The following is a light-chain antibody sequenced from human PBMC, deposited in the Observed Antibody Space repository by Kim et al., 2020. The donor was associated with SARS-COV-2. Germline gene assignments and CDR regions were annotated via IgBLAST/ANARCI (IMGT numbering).Light chain of an antibody. V-gene: IGKV1-39*01. CDR1: QSISTN. CDR3: QQSHSTPLLT. Sequence: DIQMTQSPSSLSASVGDRVTMACRASQSISTNLNWYQQKPGKAPNLLIYATSNLQSGVPSRFSGSGSGTDFTLTIGSLQAEDFATYYCQQSHSTPLLTFGGGTKVDIK. J-gene: IGKJ4*01. CDR2: ATS.